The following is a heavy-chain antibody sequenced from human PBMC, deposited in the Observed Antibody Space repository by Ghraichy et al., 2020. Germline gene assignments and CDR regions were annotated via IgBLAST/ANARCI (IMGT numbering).Heavy chain of an antibody. D-gene: IGHD5-12*01. V-gene: IGHV3-7*01. CDR3: ARVNIVATTQYFDY. CDR1: GFTFSSYW. CDR2: IKQDGSEK. J-gene: IGHJ4*02. Sequence: GALRLSCAASGFTFSSYWMSWVRQAPGKGLEWVANIKQDGSEKYYVDSVKGRFTISRDNAKNSLYLQMNSLRAEDTAVYYCARVNIVATTQYFDYWGQGTLVTVSS.